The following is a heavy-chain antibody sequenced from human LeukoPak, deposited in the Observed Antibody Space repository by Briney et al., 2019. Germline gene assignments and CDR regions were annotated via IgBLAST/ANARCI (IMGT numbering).Heavy chain of an antibody. CDR1: GFTLSYYW. J-gene: IGHJ5*02. Sequence: GGSLRLSCAASGFTLSYYWMHWVRQGPGKGLVWVSTINGDGSSTNYADSVKGRFTISRDNAKNTLYLEMNSLRVEDTAVYYCARDPRNKGFDPWGQGTLVTVSS. V-gene: IGHV3-74*01. CDR2: INGDGSST. CDR3: ARDPRNKGFDP. D-gene: IGHD1/OR15-1a*01.